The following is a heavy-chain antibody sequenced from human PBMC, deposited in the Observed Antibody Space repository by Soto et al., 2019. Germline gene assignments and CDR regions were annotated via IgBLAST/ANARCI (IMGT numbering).Heavy chain of an antibody. CDR3: ARSVLPPSSLFDF. D-gene: IGHD3-10*01. Sequence: ELQLVESGGGLVQPGGSLRLSCAASGFTFSGCWMTWVRQAPGKGLEWVASIKPDGSEKQYVDSVKGRFTISRDNAENSVYLPMTRRRAGDTGVYYCARSVLPPSSLFDFWGQGRLVTLSS. J-gene: IGHJ4*02. V-gene: IGHV3-7*01. CDR1: GFTFSGCW. CDR2: IKPDGSEK.